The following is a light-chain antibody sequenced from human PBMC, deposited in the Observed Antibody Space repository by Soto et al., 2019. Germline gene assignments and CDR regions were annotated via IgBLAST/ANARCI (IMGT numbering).Light chain of an antibody. CDR3: CYYEGSSTYV. CDR2: EGS. V-gene: IGLV2-23*01. J-gene: IGLJ1*01. CDR1: SSDVGSYNL. Sequence: QSVLTQPASVSGSPGQSITISCTGTSSDVGSYNLVSWYQQHPGKAPKLMIYEGSKRPSGVSNRFSVSKSGNTASLTISGLQAEDEADYYCCYYEGSSTYVFGTGTKLTVL.